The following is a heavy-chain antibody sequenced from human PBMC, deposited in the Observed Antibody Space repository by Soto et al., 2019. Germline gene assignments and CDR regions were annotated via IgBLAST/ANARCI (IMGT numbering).Heavy chain of an antibody. CDR1: GYSFTAYW. J-gene: IGHJ4*02. D-gene: IGHD3-22*01. CDR2: IYPGDSDT. Sequence: WESLKISCEASGYSFTAYWVGWVRQLPGKGLEWMGIIYPGDSDTRYRPSFQGQVTISADNSISTAYLQWSSLKDSDTAVYYCARLYYYDNRGYYLDQWGQGTLVTVSS. V-gene: IGHV5-51*01. CDR3: ARLYYYDNRGYYLDQ.